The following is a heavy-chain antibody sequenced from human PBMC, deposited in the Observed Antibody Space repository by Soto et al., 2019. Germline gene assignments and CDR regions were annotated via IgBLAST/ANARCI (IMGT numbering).Heavy chain of an antibody. CDR2: INHSGST. CDR1: GGSFSGYY. D-gene: IGHD3-10*01. J-gene: IGHJ5*02. CDR3: ARGIWVRGIIGFNWFDP. Sequence: NPSETLSLTCAVYGGSFSGYYWTWIRQPPGTGLEWIGEINHSGSTNYNPSLKSRVTISVDTSKNQFSLKLTSVTAADTAVYYCARGIWVRGIIGFNWFDPWGQGTLVTVSS. V-gene: IGHV4-34*01.